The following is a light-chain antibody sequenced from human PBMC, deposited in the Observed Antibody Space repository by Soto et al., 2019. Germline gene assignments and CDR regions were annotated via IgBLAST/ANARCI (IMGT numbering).Light chain of an antibody. V-gene: IGLV2-8*01. CDR3: SSYAGDNNRYV. CDR1: SSDIGTYNY. Sequence: QSVLTQPPSASGSPGQSVTISCSGTSSDIGTYNYVSWYQQYPGKAPKVIIYEVFKRPSGVPDRFSGSKSGSTASLTVSGLKAEDEADYYCSSYAGDNNRYVFGTGTKLTVL. J-gene: IGLJ1*01. CDR2: EVF.